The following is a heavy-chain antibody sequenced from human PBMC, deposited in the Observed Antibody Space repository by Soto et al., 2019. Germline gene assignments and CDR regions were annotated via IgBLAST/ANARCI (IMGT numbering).Heavy chain of an antibody. D-gene: IGHD3-22*01. CDR3: ATDSSGYNGYFDY. J-gene: IGHJ4*02. V-gene: IGHV1-69*06. CDR1: GGTFSSYA. CDR2: IIPIFGTA. Sequence: SVKVSCKASGGTFSSYAISWVQQAPGQGLEWMGGIIPIFGTANYAQKFQGRVTITADKSTSTAYMELSSLRSEDTAVYYCATDSSGYNGYFDYWGQGTLVTVSS.